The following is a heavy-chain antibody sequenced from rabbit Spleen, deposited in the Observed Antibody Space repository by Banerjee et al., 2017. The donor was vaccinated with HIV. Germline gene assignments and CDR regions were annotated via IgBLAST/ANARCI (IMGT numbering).Heavy chain of an antibody. CDR1: GFSFSNKAV. V-gene: IGHV1S45*01. CDR3: ARDSGRSISGNGMDL. D-gene: IGHD8-1*01. Sequence: QEQLEESGGGLVKPEGSLTLTCKASGFSFSNKAVMCWVRQAPGKGLEWIACINAATGKAVSASWAKGRFTNSKSSSTKVTLQMASLTVADLAASFCARDSGRSISGNGMDLWGPGTLVTVS. J-gene: IGHJ6*01. CDR2: INAATGKA.